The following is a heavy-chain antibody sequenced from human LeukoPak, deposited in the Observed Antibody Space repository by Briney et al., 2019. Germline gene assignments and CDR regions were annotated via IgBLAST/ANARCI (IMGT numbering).Heavy chain of an antibody. D-gene: IGHD3/OR15-3a*01. Sequence: GGSLRLSCAASGFTFSSYAMHWVRQAPGKGLEWVAVISYDGSNKYYADSVKGRFTISRDNSKNTLYLQMNSLRAEDTAVYYCARAWTVSDYWGQGTLVTVSS. V-gene: IGHV3-30-3*01. CDR3: ARAWTVSDY. CDR1: GFTFSSYA. CDR2: ISYDGSNK. J-gene: IGHJ4*02.